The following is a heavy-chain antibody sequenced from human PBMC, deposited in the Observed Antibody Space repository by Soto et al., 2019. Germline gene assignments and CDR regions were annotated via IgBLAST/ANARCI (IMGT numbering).Heavy chain of an antibody. V-gene: IGHV4-31*03. J-gene: IGHJ6*02. CDR1: GGSISSGGYY. CDR2: IYYSGST. CDR3: ARITYYYGSGSYYKASEYYYGMDV. D-gene: IGHD3-10*01. Sequence: LSLTCTVSGGSISSGGYYWSWIRQHPGKGLEWIGYIYYSGSTYYNPSLKSRVTISVDTSKNQFSLKLSSVTAADTAVYYCARITYYYGSGSYYKASEYYYGMDVWGQGTTVT.